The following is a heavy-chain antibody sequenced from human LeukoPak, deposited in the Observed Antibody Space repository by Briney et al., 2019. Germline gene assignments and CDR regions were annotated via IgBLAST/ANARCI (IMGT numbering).Heavy chain of an antibody. CDR3: AKVQTNYYDSSGYTLGFDY. D-gene: IGHD3-22*01. J-gene: IGHJ4*02. CDR2: ISSSGSTI. CDR1: GFTFSDYY. Sequence: GGSLRLSCAASGFTFSDYYMSWIRQAPGKGLEWVSYISSSGSTIYYADPVKGRFTISRDNAKNSLYLQMNSLRAEDTAVYYCAKVQTNYYDSSGYTLGFDYWGQGTLVTVSS. V-gene: IGHV3-11*01.